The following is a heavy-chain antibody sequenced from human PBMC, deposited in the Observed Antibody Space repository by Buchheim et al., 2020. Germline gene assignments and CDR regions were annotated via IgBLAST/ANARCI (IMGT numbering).Heavy chain of an antibody. J-gene: IGHJ4*02. CDR3: ARGVDTYGQYYFDY. CDR2: IGTAGDP. Sequence: EVQLVESGGGLAQPGGSLRLSCAASGFTFSRHDMHWVRQATGKGLEWVSTIGTAGDPYYPVSVKGRFTISREDAKNSLHLQMKSLKAGDTAVYYCARGVDTYGQYYFDYWGQGIL. CDR1: GFTFSRHD. V-gene: IGHV3-13*05. D-gene: IGHD2-8*01.